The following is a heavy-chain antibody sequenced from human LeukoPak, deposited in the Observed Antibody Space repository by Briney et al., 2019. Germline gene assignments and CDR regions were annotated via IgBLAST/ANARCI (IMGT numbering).Heavy chain of an antibody. J-gene: IGHJ4*02. CDR3: ARGGGNRRRGYSGYDLNY. Sequence: ALVKVSCKASGYTFTSYHINWVRQATGQGLEWMGWMNPNSGNTGYAQKFQGRVTMTRNTSISTAYMELSSLRSEDTAVYYCARGGGNRRRGYSGYDLNYWGQGTLVTVSS. CDR1: GYTFTSYH. V-gene: IGHV1-8*01. CDR2: MNPNSGNT. D-gene: IGHD5-12*01.